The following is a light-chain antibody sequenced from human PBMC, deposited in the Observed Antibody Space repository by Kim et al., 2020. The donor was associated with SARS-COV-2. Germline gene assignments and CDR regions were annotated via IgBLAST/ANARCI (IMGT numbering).Light chain of an antibody. Sequence: VDRVTITCRASQDISHYLAWFQQKPGEAPKLLIYAASALHSEVPSRFSGSGSGTDFTLTISSLQPEDVATFYCQSYNSAPWTFGQETKV. CDR1: QDISHY. V-gene: IGKV1-27*01. J-gene: IGKJ1*01. CDR2: AAS. CDR3: QSYNSAPWT.